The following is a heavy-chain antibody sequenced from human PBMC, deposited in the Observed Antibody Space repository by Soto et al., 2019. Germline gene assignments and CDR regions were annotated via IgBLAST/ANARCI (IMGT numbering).Heavy chain of an antibody. CDR3: ARGPEDSDVPRWDY. J-gene: IGHJ4*02. D-gene: IGHD1-26*01. V-gene: IGHV1-46*02. Sequence: QVQLMQSGAEVRKPGASVRISCETSGYNFNQYYIHWVRQAPGQGLEWMGIINLRGGTTEYAHKFRGRVTVTGASSTKTAYMELRSLRSEDTAMYFCARGPEDSDVPRWDYWGQGTLVAVSS. CDR1: GYNFNQYY. CDR2: INLRGGTT.